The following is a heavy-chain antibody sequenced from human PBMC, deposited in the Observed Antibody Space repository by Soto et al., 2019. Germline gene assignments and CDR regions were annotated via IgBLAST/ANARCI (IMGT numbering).Heavy chain of an antibody. CDR3: AREYCSGGSCRPPGY. CDR2: ISSSSTYM. J-gene: IGHJ4*02. Sequence: PGGSLRLSCAASGFTFSSYSMNWVRQAPGKGLEWVSSISSSSTYMYYADPVKGRFTISRDNAENSLYLQMNSLRAEDTAVYYCAREYCSGGSCRPPGYWGQGTLVTVS. V-gene: IGHV3-21*01. D-gene: IGHD2-15*01. CDR1: GFTFSSYS.